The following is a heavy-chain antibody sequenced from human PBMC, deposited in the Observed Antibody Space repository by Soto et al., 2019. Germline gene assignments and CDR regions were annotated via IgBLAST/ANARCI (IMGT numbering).Heavy chain of an antibody. Sequence: ETLSLTCTVSGGSISSYYWSWIRQPPGKGLEWIGYIYYSGSTNYNPSLKSRVTISVDTSKNQFSLKLSSVTAADTAVYYCAAAVVVIGPYYFDYWGQGTLVTVSS. V-gene: IGHV4-59*01. J-gene: IGHJ4*02. CDR2: IYYSGST. CDR3: AAAVVVIGPYYFDY. D-gene: IGHD3-22*01. CDR1: GGSISSYY.